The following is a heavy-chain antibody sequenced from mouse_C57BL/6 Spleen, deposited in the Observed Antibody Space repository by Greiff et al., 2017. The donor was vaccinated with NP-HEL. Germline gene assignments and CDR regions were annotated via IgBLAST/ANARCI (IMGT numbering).Heavy chain of an antibody. D-gene: IGHD1-1*01. CDR2: ISSGSSTI. Sequence: EVMLVESGGGLVKPGGSLKLSCAASGFTFSDYGMHWVRQAPEKGLEWVAYISSGSSTIYYADTVKGRFTISRDNAKNTLFLQMTSLRSEDTAMYYCARPLYGSSSVGAMDYWGQGTSVTVSS. V-gene: IGHV5-17*01. CDR3: ARPLYGSSSVGAMDY. J-gene: IGHJ4*01. CDR1: GFTFSDYG.